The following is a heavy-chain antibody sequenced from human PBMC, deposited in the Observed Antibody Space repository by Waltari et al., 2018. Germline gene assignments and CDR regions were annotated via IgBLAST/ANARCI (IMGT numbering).Heavy chain of an antibody. V-gene: IGHV4-34*01. J-gene: IGHJ4*02. D-gene: IGHD6-13*01. Sequence: QVQLQQWGAGLLKPSETLSLTCAVYGGSFSGYYWSWMRQPPGKGLEGIGEINHRGSTNYNPSLKSRVTISVDTSKNQFSLKLSSVTAADTAVYYCARGAEQQLVRGIDYWGQGTLVTVSS. CDR2: INHRGST. CDR3: ARGAEQQLVRGIDY. CDR1: GGSFSGYY.